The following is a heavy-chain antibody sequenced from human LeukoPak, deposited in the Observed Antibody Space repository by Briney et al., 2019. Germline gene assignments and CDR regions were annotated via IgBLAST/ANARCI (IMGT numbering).Heavy chain of an antibody. V-gene: IGHV4-4*07. CDR1: GGSISSYY. CDR2: IYTSGST. Sequence: SETLSLTCTVSGGSISSYYWSWIRQPAGKGLEWIGRIYTSGSTNYNPSLKSRVTMSVDTSKNQFSLKLSSVTAADTAVYYCATGQYYYDSSGYYSWFDPWGQGTLVTVSS. D-gene: IGHD3-22*01. J-gene: IGHJ5*02. CDR3: ATGQYYYDSSGYYSWFDP.